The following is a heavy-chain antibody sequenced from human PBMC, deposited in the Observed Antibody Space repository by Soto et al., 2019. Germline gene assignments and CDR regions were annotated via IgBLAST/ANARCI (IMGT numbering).Heavy chain of an antibody. V-gene: IGHV3-23*01. CDR1: GVTFSSYA. CDR3: AVGRHKTSGSNTWFDP. CDR2: ISDTGGVT. Sequence: EVQLLESGGGLVQPGGSLRLSCAASGVTFSSYAMNWVRQAPGKGLEWVSTISDTGGVTFYAGSVKGRFTISRDNSKNTLYLQMHRLRADDSAIYFCAVGRHKTSGSNTWFDPWGRGTQVTVSS. D-gene: IGHD3-22*01. J-gene: IGHJ5*02.